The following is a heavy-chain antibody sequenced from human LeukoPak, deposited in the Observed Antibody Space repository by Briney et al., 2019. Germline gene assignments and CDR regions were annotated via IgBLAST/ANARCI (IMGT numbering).Heavy chain of an antibody. J-gene: IGHJ4*02. CDR3: AGFTTVRTFDY. CDR1: GYSFTTYW. D-gene: IGHD3-10*01. CDR2: IFPGDSDT. V-gene: IGHV5-51*01. Sequence: GESLKISCKGSGYSFTTYWIGWVRQMPGKGLEWMGIIFPGDSDTRYSPSFQGQVTMSADKSTSTAYLQWSSLKASDTAMYYCAGFTTVRTFDYWGQGTLVTVSS.